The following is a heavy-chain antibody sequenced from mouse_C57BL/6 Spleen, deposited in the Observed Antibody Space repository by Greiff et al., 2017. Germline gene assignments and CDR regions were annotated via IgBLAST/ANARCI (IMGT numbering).Heavy chain of an antibody. J-gene: IGHJ2*01. CDR3: ARDSNYEGYYFDY. CDR1: GYTFTSYW. V-gene: IGHV1-64*01. Sequence: QVQLQQPGAELVKPGASVKLSCKASGYTFTSYWMHWVKQRPGQGLEWIGMIHPNSGSTNYNEKFKSKATLTVDKSSSTAYMQLSRLTSEDSAVYYCARDSNYEGYYFDYWGQGTTLTVSS. D-gene: IGHD2-5*01. CDR2: IHPNSGST.